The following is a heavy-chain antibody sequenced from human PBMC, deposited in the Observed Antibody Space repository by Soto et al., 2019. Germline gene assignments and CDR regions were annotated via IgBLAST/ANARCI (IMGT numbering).Heavy chain of an antibody. V-gene: IGHV3-7*01. J-gene: IGHJ3*02. CDR3: AAYNTSRHAAFDI. Sequence: LRLSCEVSGFTFKTYWMSWVRQAPGKGLEWLANMNEDAKSKYYVDSVKGRFTVLGDSAANSLFLKMASLRAEDTAVYFCAAYNTSRHAAFDIWGRGTLVTVSS. CDR2: MNEDAKSK. CDR1: GFTFKTYW. D-gene: IGHD1-20*01.